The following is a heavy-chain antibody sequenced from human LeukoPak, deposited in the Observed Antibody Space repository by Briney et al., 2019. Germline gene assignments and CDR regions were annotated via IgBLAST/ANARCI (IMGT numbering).Heavy chain of an antibody. D-gene: IGHD3-10*01. Sequence: SETLSLTCAVHGGSFSGYYWSWIRQPPGKGLEWIGEINDSGSTNYNPSLKSRVTISVDTSKNQFSLKLSSVTAADTAVYYCARGSGITMVRGVIINWFDPWGQGTLVTVSS. CDR2: INDSGST. CDR1: GGSFSGYY. CDR3: ARGSGITMVRGVIINWFDP. J-gene: IGHJ5*02. V-gene: IGHV4-34*01.